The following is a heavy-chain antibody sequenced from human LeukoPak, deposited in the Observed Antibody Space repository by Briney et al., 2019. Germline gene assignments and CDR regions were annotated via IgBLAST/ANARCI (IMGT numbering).Heavy chain of an antibody. Sequence: PGGSLRPSCAASGFTFSSYEMNWVRHAPGKGLEWVSYISSSGSTIYYADSVKGRFTISRDNAKNSLYLQMNSLRAEDTAVYYCAGNPDTAMGQLDYWGQGTLVTVSS. CDR1: GFTFSSYE. J-gene: IGHJ4*02. CDR2: ISSSGSTI. V-gene: IGHV3-48*03. D-gene: IGHD5-18*01. CDR3: AGNPDTAMGQLDY.